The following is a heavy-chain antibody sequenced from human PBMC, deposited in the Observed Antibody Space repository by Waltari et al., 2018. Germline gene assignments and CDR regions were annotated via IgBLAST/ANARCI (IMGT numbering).Heavy chain of an antibody. CDR1: GYTFTSYA. V-gene: IGHV1-3*01. D-gene: IGHD6-13*01. CDR2: INADNGNT. Sequence: QVQLVQSGAEVKKPGASVKVSCKASGYTFTSYALHWVRQAPGQRLEWLGWINADNGNTKNSQKFHGRVTITRDKSASTAYMELSSLRSEDTAVYYCARREISSWYDYWGQGTLVTVSS. J-gene: IGHJ4*02. CDR3: ARREISSWYDY.